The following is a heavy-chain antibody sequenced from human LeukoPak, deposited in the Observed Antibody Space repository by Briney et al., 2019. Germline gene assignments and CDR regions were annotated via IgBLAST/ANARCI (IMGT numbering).Heavy chain of an antibody. CDR2: IIPILGIA. Sequence: VASVKVSCKASGGTFSSYAISWVRQAPGQGLEWMGRIIPILGIANYAQKFQGRVTITADKSTSTAYMELSSLRSEDTAVYYCASDERPEDPNWFDPWGQGTLVTVSS. D-gene: IGHD1-14*01. V-gene: IGHV1-69*04. CDR1: GGTFSSYA. J-gene: IGHJ5*02. CDR3: ASDERPEDPNWFDP.